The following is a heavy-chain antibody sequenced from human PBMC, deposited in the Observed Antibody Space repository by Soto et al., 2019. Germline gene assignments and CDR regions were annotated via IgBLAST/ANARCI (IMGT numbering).Heavy chain of an antibody. V-gene: IGHV3-23*01. Sequence: EVQLLESGGDLVQPGGSLRLSCAASGFTFGIYAMTWVRQAPGKRLEWVSTISATGGSTFYADSVKGRFTISRDNSKNTLYLQMNSLRAEDTAIYYCAKDLSSYYYFDFWGQGTLVTVSS. D-gene: IGHD2-15*01. CDR2: ISATGGST. J-gene: IGHJ4*02. CDR3: AKDLSSYYYFDF. CDR1: GFTFGIYA.